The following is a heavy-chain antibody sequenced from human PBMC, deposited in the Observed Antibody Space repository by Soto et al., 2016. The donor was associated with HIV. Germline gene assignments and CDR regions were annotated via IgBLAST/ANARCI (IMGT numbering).Heavy chain of an antibody. CDR2: LHRWEH. V-gene: IGHV4-61*02. J-gene: IGHJ3*02. CDR1: GASISSGSYF. Sequence: QVQLQESGPGLVKPSQTLSLTCTVSGASISSGSYFWSWIRQPRREGTGVDWACLHRWEHQVQSLFSSRVTVSADTSKNQFSLILNSVTAADTAVYFCARRGGRFGAHPNAFDIWGRGTVVTVSS. D-gene: IGHD3-10*01. CDR3: ARRGGRFGAHPNAFDI.